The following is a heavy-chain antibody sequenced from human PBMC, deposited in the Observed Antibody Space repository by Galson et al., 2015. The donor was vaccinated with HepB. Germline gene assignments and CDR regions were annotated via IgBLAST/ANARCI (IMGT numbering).Heavy chain of an antibody. CDR2: INPYNGNT. D-gene: IGHD3-16*01. J-gene: IGHJ5*02. V-gene: IGHV1-18*01. CDR1: GYTFINYG. CDR3: AREVLGGPFDP. Sequence: SVKVSCKASGYTFINYGITWVRQAPGQGFEWMGWINPYNGNTNYAHEVQARVTMTTDTSTSTAYMELRSLRSDDTAVYYCAREVLGGPFDPWGQGTLVTVSS.